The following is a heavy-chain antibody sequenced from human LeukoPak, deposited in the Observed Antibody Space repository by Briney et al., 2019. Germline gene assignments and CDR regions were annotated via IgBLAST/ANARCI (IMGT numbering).Heavy chain of an antibody. Sequence: GGSLRLSCAASGFTFSSYAMSWVRQAPGKGLEWVSAISGSGGCTYYADSVKGRFTISRDNSKNTLYLQMDSLRAEDTAVYYCAKDFSSGYYYFDYWGQGTLVTVSS. CDR1: GFTFSSYA. D-gene: IGHD3-22*01. CDR2: ISGSGGCT. CDR3: AKDFSSGYYYFDY. J-gene: IGHJ4*02. V-gene: IGHV3-23*01.